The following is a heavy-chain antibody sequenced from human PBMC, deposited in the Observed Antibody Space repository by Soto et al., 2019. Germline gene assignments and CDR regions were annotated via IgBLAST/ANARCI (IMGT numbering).Heavy chain of an antibody. Sequence: PSETLSLTCTVSGGSISSYYWSWIRQPPGKGLEWIGYIYYSGSTNYNPSLKSRVTISVDTSKNQFSLKLSSVTAADTAVYYCARVYGILTPQNWFDPWGQGTLVTVSS. J-gene: IGHJ5*02. CDR2: IYYSGST. D-gene: IGHD3-9*01. CDR1: GGSISSYY. V-gene: IGHV4-59*01. CDR3: ARVYGILTPQNWFDP.